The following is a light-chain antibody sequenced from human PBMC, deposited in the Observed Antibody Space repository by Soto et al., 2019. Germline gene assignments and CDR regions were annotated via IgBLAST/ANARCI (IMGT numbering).Light chain of an antibody. Sequence: EVVLTQSPGTLSLSPGERAVLSCTASQSLSSTSLAWYQQKPGHGPRLLIYGASRRATGIPDRFSAIESGTDFTLTISRLEPEDFAVYYCQQYGNAPFTFGPGTKVDI. V-gene: IGKV3-20*01. CDR1: QSLSSTS. CDR3: QQYGNAPFT. CDR2: GAS. J-gene: IGKJ3*01.